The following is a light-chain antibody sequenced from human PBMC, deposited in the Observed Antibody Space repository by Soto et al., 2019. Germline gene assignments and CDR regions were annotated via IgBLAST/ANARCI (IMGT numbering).Light chain of an antibody. V-gene: IGLV2-11*01. Sequence: QSVLTQPRSVSGSPGQSVTISCTGTSRDVGGYNYVSWYQQHPGKAPKLMIYDVSKRPSGVPDRFSGSKSGNTASLTISGLQAEYEADYYCCSYAGSYTGVFGTGTKLTVL. CDR1: SRDVGGYNY. CDR2: DVS. J-gene: IGLJ1*01. CDR3: CSYAGSYTGV.